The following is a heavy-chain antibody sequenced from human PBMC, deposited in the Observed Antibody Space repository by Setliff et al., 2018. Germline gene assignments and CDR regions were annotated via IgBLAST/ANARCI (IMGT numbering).Heavy chain of an antibody. D-gene: IGHD3-3*01. Sequence: GGSLRLSCAASGFTFSRYWMSWVRQAPGKGLEWVANIKQDGSEKYYVDSVKGRFTISRDNAKNSLYLQMNSLRAEDTAVYYCARAQSWSGGPYYFDNWGQGTLVTVS. CDR2: IKQDGSEK. V-gene: IGHV3-7*01. CDR1: GFTFSRYW. CDR3: ARAQSWSGGPYYFDN. J-gene: IGHJ4*02.